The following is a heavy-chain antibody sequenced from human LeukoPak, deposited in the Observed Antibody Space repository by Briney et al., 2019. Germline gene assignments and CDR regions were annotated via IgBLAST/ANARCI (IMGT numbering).Heavy chain of an antibody. V-gene: IGHV1-8*03. D-gene: IGHD2-21*02. J-gene: IGHJ4*02. CDR3: ARRDCGGDCYSRGGFDY. CDR1: GYTFTSYD. CDR2: MNPNSGNT. Sequence: ASVKVSCKASGYTFTSYDINWVRQATGQGLEWMGWMNPNSGNTGCAQKFQGRVTITRNTSISTAYMELSSLRSEDTAVYYCARRDCGGDCYSRGGFDYWGQGTLVTVSS.